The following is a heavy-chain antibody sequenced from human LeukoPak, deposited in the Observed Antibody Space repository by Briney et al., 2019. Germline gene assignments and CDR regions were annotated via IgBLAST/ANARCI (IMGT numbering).Heavy chain of an antibody. CDR1: GFTFSDYA. Sequence: GGSLRLSCAASGFTFSDYAMSWVRQAPGEGLEWVSVISVSGGTTYYADSVKGRFTISRDSSKNTLYQQMTSLRADDTAVYYCAKGTRGYSAYTFDYWGQGALVTVSS. J-gene: IGHJ4*02. V-gene: IGHV3-23*01. CDR3: AKGTRGYSAYTFDY. CDR2: ISVSGGTT. D-gene: IGHD5-12*01.